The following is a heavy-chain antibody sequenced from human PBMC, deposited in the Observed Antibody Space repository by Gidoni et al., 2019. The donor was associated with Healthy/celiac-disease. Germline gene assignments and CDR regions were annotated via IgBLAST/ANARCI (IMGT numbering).Heavy chain of an antibody. CDR3: ARVRGGRWLQYPDAFDI. CDR2: INHSGST. V-gene: IGHV4-34*01. Sequence: QVQLQQWGAGLLKPSETLSLTCAVYGGSFSGYYWSWIRQPPGKGLEWIGEINHSGSTNYNPSLKSRVTISVDTSKNQFSLKLSSVTAADTAVYYCARVRGGRWLQYPDAFDIWGQGTMVTVSS. CDR1: GGSFSGYY. J-gene: IGHJ3*02. D-gene: IGHD4-4*01.